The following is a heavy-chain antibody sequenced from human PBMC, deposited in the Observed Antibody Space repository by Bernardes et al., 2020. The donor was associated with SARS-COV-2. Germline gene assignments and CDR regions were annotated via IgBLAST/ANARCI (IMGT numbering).Heavy chain of an antibody. CDR3: VKVLLWFGAS. D-gene: IGHD3-10*01. CDR2: INAYENSP. V-gene: IGHV3-64D*06. CDR1: GFPFSRFG. J-gene: IGHJ1*01. Sequence: GSLILSCSASGFPFSRFGIHWVRQAPGKGLEYVSAINAYENSPYYSNSVKDRFPISRDNSNNTLYLQMSSLRPDDTAVYYCVKVLLWFGASWGQGTLVTVSS.